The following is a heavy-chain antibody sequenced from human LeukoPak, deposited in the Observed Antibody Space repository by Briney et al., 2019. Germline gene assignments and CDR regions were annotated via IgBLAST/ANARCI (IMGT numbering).Heavy chain of an antibody. V-gene: IGHV4-39*01. Sequence: SETLSLTCTVSGGSISSSSYYWGWIRQPPGKGLEWIGSIYYSGSTYYNPSLKSRVTISVDTSKNQFSLKLNSVTAADTAVYYCARNNCGGDCPYFDYWGQGTLVIVSS. D-gene: IGHD2-21*02. CDR3: ARNNCGGDCPYFDY. CDR1: GGSISSSSYY. J-gene: IGHJ4*02. CDR2: IYYSGST.